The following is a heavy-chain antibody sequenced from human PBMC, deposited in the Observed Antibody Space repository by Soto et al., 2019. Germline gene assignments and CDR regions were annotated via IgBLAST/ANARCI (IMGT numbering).Heavy chain of an antibody. CDR3: ARVAAVGIYYFDY. V-gene: IGHV3-11*01. J-gene: IGHJ4*02. CDR2: ISGSTTGI. Sequence: QVQLVESGGGLVKPGGSLRLSCAASGFTFRDYYMAWIRQAPGKGLEWISYISGSTTGIYYADSVKGRFTISRDNAETTLYLQXSXLRAEDTAVYYCARVAAVGIYYFDYWGQGTLVTVSS. D-gene: IGHD6-13*01. CDR1: GFTFRDYY.